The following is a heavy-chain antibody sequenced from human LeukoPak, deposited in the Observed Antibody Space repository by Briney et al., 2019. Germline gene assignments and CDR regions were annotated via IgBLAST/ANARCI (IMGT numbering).Heavy chain of an antibody. CDR1: GFTFSSYA. CDR3: AKKKAGLRYYFDY. D-gene: IGHD4-17*01. CDR2: ISGSGGST. Sequence: PGGSLRLSSAASGFTFSSYAMSWVRQAPGKGLEWVSAISGSGGSTYYADSVKGRFTISRDNSKNTLYLQMNSLRAEDTAVYYCAKKKAGLRYYFDYWGQGTLVTVSS. J-gene: IGHJ4*02. V-gene: IGHV3-23*01.